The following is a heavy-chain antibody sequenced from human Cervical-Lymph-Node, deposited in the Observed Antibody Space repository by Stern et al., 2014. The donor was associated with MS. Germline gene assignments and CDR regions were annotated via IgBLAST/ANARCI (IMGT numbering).Heavy chain of an antibody. J-gene: IGHJ4*02. Sequence: VQLVQSGAEVKKPGASVKVSCKASGYRFSTFYLHWLRQAPGQGLQWIGRIYPGSGATNSSQTFQGRLTMTRDRSITTAYLELSGLRSDDTAVYYCARIYCSGDECYHSFDTWGQGTLVTVSS. CDR2: IYPGSGAT. D-gene: IGHD3-16*02. CDR3: ARIYCSGDECYHSFDT. V-gene: IGHV1-2*06. CDR1: GYRFSTFY.